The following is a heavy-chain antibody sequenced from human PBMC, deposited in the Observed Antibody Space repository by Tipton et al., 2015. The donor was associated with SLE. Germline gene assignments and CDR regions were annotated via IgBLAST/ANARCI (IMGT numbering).Heavy chain of an antibody. CDR3: ARHNYDDNGYYLHYFDY. D-gene: IGHD3-22*01. V-gene: IGHV4-39*01. Sequence: TYFDPSLKSRVTMSMDTSKNQVFLRLSSVTAADTATYYCARHNYDDNGYYLHYFDYWGQETLVTVSS. CDR2: T. J-gene: IGHJ4*02.